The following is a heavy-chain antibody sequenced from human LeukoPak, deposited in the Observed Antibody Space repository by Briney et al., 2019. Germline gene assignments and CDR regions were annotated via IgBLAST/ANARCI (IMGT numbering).Heavy chain of an antibody. CDR1: GYTCTSYG. V-gene: IGHV1-18*01. J-gene: IGHJ6*02. CDR3: ARERAVAGTSDYYYYGMDV. Sequence: ASVKVSCKASGYTCTSYGISWVRQAPGQGLEWMGWISAYNGNTNYAQKLQGRVTMTTDTSTSTAYMELRSLRSDDTAVYYCARERAVAGTSDYYYYGMDVWGQGTTVTVSS. CDR2: ISAYNGNT. D-gene: IGHD6-19*01.